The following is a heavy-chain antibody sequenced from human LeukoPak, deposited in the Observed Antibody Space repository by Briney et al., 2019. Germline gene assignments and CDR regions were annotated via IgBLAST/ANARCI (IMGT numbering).Heavy chain of an antibody. J-gene: IGHJ4*02. V-gene: IGHV1-69*13. CDR2: IIPIFGTA. CDR3: AATYYYDSSGYPWYFDY. Sequence: SVKVSCKASGGTFSSYAISWVRQAPGQGLEWMGGIIPIFGTANYAQKFQGRVTLTADESTSTAYMGLSSLRSEDTAVYYCAATYYYDSSGYPWYFDYWGQGTLVTVSS. D-gene: IGHD3-22*01. CDR1: GGTFSSYA.